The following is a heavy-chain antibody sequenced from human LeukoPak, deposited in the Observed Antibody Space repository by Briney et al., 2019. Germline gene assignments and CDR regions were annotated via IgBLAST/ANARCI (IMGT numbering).Heavy chain of an antibody. CDR1: GFTFSSYG. D-gene: IGHD6-19*01. CDR3: ARGSSGNDY. J-gene: IGHJ4*02. Sequence: GGTLRLSCAASGFTFSSYGVSWVRQAPGKGLEWVSGISGSGHRTYYADSVKGRFTISRDNSKSTLYLQMNSLRAEDTAVYYCARGSSGNDYWGQGTLVTVSS. CDR2: ISGSGHRT. V-gene: IGHV3-23*01.